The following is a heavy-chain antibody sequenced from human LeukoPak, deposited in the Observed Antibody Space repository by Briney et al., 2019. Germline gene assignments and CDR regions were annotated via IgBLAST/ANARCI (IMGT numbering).Heavy chain of an antibody. V-gene: IGHV1-8*02. CDR3: ARTGRRYSYGYPTLGY. J-gene: IGHJ4*02. D-gene: IGHD5-18*01. CDR1: GYIFTNFG. CDR2: MNPNSGNT. Sequence: GASVKVSCKASGYIFTNFGINWVRQATGQGLEWIGWMNPNSGNTGYAQKFQGRVTMTRNTSISTAYMELSSLRSEDTAVYYCARTGRRYSYGYPTLGYWGQGTLVTVSS.